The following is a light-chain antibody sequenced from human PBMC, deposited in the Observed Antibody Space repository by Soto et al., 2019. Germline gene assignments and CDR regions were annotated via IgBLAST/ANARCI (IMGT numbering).Light chain of an antibody. Sequence: EIVMTQSPATLSVSPGERATLSCRASQSVSSNLAWYQQKPGQAPRLLIYGASTRATGIPARFSGSGSGTEFTLTISSLQSEDFAVYNCQQSNEWPPWTFGQGTKVEIK. CDR3: QQSNEWPPWT. J-gene: IGKJ1*01. CDR2: GAS. V-gene: IGKV3-15*01. CDR1: QSVSSN.